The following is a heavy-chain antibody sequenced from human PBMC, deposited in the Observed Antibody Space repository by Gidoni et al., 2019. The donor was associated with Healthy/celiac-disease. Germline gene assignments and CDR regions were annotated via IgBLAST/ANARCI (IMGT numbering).Heavy chain of an antibody. CDR2: RSYDGSNK. CDR1: GFTFSSYG. V-gene: IGHV3-30*18. Sequence: QVQLVESGGGVVQPGRSLRLSCAAPGFTFSSYGMNWVRQAPGKGLEWVAVRSYDGSNKYYADAVKGRFTISRDNSKNTLYLQMNSLRAEDTAVYYCAKDPAYGMDVWGQGTTVTVSS. J-gene: IGHJ6*02. CDR3: AKDPAYGMDV.